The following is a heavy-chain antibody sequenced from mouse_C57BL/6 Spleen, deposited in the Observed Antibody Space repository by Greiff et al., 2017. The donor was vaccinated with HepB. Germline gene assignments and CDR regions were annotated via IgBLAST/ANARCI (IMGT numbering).Heavy chain of an antibody. Sequence: QVQLQQPGAELVRPGSSVKLSCKASGYTFTSYWMDWVKQRPGQGLEWIGNIYPYDSETHYNQKFKDKATLTVDKSSSTAYMQLSSLTSEDSAVYYCAREAYDYFPNAMDYWGQGTSVTVSS. CDR3: AREAYDYFPNAMDY. CDR2: IYPYDSET. D-gene: IGHD2-4*01. CDR1: GYTFTSYW. J-gene: IGHJ4*01. V-gene: IGHV1-61*01.